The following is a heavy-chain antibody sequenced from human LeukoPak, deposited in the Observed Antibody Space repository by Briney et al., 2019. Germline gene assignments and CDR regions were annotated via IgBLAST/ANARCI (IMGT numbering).Heavy chain of an antibody. V-gene: IGHV3-23*01. J-gene: IGHJ3*02. Sequence: GGSLRLSCAASGFTFSSSGMTWVRQAPGKGLEWVSSISGSGVSTYYADSVKGRFTISRDNSKNTVYLQMNSLRAEDTAVYYCAKRDDSSSWTAFDIWGQGTMVTVSS. D-gene: IGHD6-13*01. CDR2: ISGSGVST. CDR3: AKRDDSSSWTAFDI. CDR1: GFTFSSSG.